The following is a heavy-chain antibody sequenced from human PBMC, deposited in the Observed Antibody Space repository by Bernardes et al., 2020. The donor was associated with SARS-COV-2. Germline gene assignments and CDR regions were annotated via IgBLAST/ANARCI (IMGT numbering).Heavy chain of an antibody. CDR2: INPNSGGT. V-gene: IGHV1-2*02. CDR1: GYTFTGYY. CDR3: ARDRLAGQLAYYYYGMDV. Sequence: ASVKVSCKASGYTFTGYYIHWVRQAPGQGLEWMGWINPNSGGTIYAQKFQGRVTMTRDTSISTAYMELRSLRSDDTAVYYCARDRLAGQLAYYYYGMDVWGQGTTVTVSS. J-gene: IGHJ6*02. D-gene: IGHD6-6*01.